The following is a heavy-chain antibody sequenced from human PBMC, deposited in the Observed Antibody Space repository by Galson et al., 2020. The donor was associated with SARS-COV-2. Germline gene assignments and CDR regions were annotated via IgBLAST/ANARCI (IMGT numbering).Heavy chain of an antibody. Sequence: GGSLRLPCTASGFTFGDYALSWFRQAPGKGLEWVGFIRSKGFGGTVEYAASVKGRFIISRDDSRSSAYLQMNSLKTEDTAAYYCARRGTMNPPDYWGQGTLVTVSS. J-gene: IGHJ4*02. CDR1: GFTFGDYA. CDR3: ARRGTMNPPDY. D-gene: IGHD3-3*01. V-gene: IGHV3-49*03. CDR2: IRSKGFGGTV.